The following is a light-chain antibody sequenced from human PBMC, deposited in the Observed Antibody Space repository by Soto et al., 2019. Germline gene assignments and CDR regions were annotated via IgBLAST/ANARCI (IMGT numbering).Light chain of an antibody. Sequence: QSALTQPRSVSGSPGQSVTISCTGTSSDVGGYNYVSWYQQHPGKAPKLMIYDVSKRPSGVPDRFSCSKSGNTASLTISGRQAEDEADYYCCSYAGSYVFGTGTKLTVL. J-gene: IGLJ1*01. CDR1: SSDVGGYNY. CDR3: CSYAGSYV. CDR2: DVS. V-gene: IGLV2-11*01.